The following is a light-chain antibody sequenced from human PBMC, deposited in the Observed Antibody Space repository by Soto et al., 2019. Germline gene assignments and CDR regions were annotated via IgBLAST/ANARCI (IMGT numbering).Light chain of an antibody. Sequence: DIQLTQSPSTLSGSVGDRVTITCRASQTISSWLAWYQQKPGKAPKLLIYKASTLKSGVPDRFSGSGSGTDFILTISSLQAEDVALYFCQQYYRIPITFGQGTRLEI. CDR2: KAS. CDR3: QQYYRIPIT. CDR1: QTISSW. V-gene: IGKV1-5*03. J-gene: IGKJ5*01.